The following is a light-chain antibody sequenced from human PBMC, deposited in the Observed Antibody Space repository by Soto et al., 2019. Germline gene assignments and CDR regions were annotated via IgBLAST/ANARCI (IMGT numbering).Light chain of an antibody. Sequence: QSALTQPPSASGAPGQRVTISCSGSASNIGRDPVNWYQQVPGTAPKLLIYENNHRPSGVPDRFSGSKSGTLASLVISGLQSEDEAEYFCAGWDDSLKGFVFGTGTKVTVL. V-gene: IGLV1-44*01. J-gene: IGLJ1*01. CDR3: AGWDDSLKGFV. CDR2: ENN. CDR1: ASNIGRDP.